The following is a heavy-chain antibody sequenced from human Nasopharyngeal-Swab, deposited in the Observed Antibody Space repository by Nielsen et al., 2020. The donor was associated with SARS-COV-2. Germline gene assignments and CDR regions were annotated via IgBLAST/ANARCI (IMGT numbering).Heavy chain of an antibody. J-gene: IGHJ6*02. Sequence: GESLKISCAASGFTFSSYAMHWVRQAPGKGLEYVSAISSNGGSTYYANSVKGRFTISRDNSKNTLYLQMNSLRAEDTAVYYCAKGGITMIGRGMDVWGQGTTVTVSS. V-gene: IGHV3-64*01. CDR3: AKGGITMIGRGMDV. D-gene: IGHD3-22*01. CDR2: ISSNGGST. CDR1: GFTFSSYA.